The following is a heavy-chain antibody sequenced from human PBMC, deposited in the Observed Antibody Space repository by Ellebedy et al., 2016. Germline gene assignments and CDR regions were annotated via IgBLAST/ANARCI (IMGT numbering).Heavy chain of an antibody. J-gene: IGHJ4*02. CDR2: INPSGGRT. Sequence: ASVKVSCKASGYTFTSYYMHWVRQAPGQGLEWMGIINPSGGRTSYAQKLLGRVTMTRDTSTSTVYMEVSSLRSEDTAVYYCARAAAQYYYDRGRSFDYWGQGTLVTVSS. CDR3: ARAAAQYYYDRGRSFDY. D-gene: IGHD3-22*01. V-gene: IGHV1-46*01. CDR1: GYTFTSYY.